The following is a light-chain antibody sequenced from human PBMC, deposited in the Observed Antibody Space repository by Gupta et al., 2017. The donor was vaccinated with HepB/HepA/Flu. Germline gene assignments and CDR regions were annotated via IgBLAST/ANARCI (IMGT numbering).Light chain of an antibody. CDR1: QDVNNY. Sequence: DIELTQSPSTLSAFIGDRVTITCQATQDVNNYLNWYQQKPATAPKLLIFDGSHLATGVPSRFSGSGSEALFSFTIDSLQPEDVATYYCQQYDSFPRTFGGGTKVEIK. J-gene: IGKJ4*01. CDR2: DGS. V-gene: IGKV1-33*01. CDR3: QQYDSFPRT.